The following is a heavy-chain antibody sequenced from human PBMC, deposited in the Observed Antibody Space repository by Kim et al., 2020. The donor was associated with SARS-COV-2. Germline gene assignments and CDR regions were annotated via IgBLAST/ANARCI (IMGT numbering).Heavy chain of an antibody. D-gene: IGHD3-10*01. CDR2: ISYGGST. J-gene: IGHJ5*02. CDR1: GGSINNYY. CDR3: ARDGDYYGSGNRFDP. V-gene: IGHV4-59*01. Sequence: SETLSLTCTVSGGSINNYYWSWIRQPPGGGLEWIGYISYGGSTNYNPSLKSRVIMSVDMSKNQFSLILSSVTAADTAVYYCARDGDYYGSGNRFDPWGQG.